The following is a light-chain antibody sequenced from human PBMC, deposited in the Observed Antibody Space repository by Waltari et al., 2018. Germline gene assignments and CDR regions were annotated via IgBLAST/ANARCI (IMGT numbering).Light chain of an antibody. CDR3: AAWDDSLSVSYV. CDR1: NSNIGRNS. CDR2: RGN. J-gene: IGLJ1*01. V-gene: IGLV1-47*01. Sequence: QSVLTQPPSASGTPGQTVTISCSGTNSNIGRNSVFWYQQLPGTAPKLLIYRGNAGPSGVPDRFSGSTSGTSASLALRGLRSEDEADYYCAAWDDSLSVSYVFGSGTKVT.